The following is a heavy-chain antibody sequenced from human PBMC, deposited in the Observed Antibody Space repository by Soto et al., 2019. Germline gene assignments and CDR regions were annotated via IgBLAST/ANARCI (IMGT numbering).Heavy chain of an antibody. CDR2: IYYSGST. J-gene: IGHJ5*02. V-gene: IGHV4-39*01. CDR1: GGYISSSSYY. Sequence: QLQLQESGPGLVKPSETLSLTCTVSGGYISSSSYYWGWIRQPPGKGLEWIGSIYYSGSTYYNPSLKSRVTISVDTSKNQFSLELSSVTAADTAVYYCASTYCSGGSCCSFSVSTYNWLDPWGQGNLVTSSS. D-gene: IGHD2-15*01. CDR3: ASTYCSGGSCCSFSVSTYNWLDP.